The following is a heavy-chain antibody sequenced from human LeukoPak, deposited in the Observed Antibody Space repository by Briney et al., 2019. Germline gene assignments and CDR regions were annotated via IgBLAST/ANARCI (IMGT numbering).Heavy chain of an antibody. V-gene: IGHV3-48*03. CDR3: ARSYYYGSRTLDYFDY. CDR1: GFTFSSYE. CDR2: ISSSGSTI. J-gene: IGHJ4*02. D-gene: IGHD3-10*01. Sequence: GGSLRLSCAASGFTFSSYEMNWVRQAPGKGLEWVSYISSSGSTIYYADSVKGRFTFSRDNAKNSLYLQMNSLRAEDTAVYYCARSYYYGSRTLDYFDYWGQGTLVTVSS.